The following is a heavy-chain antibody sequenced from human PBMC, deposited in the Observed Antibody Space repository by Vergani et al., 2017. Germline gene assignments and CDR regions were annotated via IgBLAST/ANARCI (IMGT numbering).Heavy chain of an antibody. CDR2: INPSGGST. D-gene: IGHD6-13*01. J-gene: IGHJ6*02. CDR1: GYTFTSYG. V-gene: IGHV1-46*03. CDR3: ARGAAAPLYYYYGMDV. Sequence: QIQLVQSAAEVKKPGASVKVSCKASGYTFTSYGISWVRQAPGQGLEWMGIINPSGGSTSYAQKFQGRVTMTRDTSTSTVYMELSSLRSEDTAVYYCARGAAAPLYYYYGMDVWGQGTTVTVSS.